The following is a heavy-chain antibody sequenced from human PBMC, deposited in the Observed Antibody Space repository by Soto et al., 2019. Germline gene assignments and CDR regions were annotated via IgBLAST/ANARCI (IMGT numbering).Heavy chain of an antibody. CDR1: GYTFTSYG. Sequence: QVQLVQSGAEVKKPGASVKVSCKASGYTFTSYGISWVRQAPGQGLEWMGWISAYNGNTNYAQKLQGRVTMTTDTSTSTADMELRSLRSDDTAVYYCARDSRWELPTIPFDYWGQGTLVTVSS. D-gene: IGHD1-26*01. V-gene: IGHV1-18*01. CDR2: ISAYNGNT. CDR3: ARDSRWELPTIPFDY. J-gene: IGHJ4*02.